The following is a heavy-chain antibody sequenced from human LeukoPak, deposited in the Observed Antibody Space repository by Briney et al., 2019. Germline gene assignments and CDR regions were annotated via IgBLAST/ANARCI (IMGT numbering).Heavy chain of an antibody. Sequence: GASVKVSCKVSGYTLTELSMHWVRQAPGKGLEWMGGFDPEDGETIYAQKFQGRVTMTEDTSTDTAYMELSSLRSEDTAVYYCATSQAGIQLWLEVAFDIWGQGTMVTVSS. CDR3: ATSQAGIQLWLEVAFDI. J-gene: IGHJ3*02. CDR2: FDPEDGET. CDR1: GYTLTELS. D-gene: IGHD5-18*01. V-gene: IGHV1-24*01.